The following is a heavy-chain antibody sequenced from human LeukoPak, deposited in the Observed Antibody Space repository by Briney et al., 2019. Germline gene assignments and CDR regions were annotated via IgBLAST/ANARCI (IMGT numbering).Heavy chain of an antibody. D-gene: IGHD6-13*01. V-gene: IGHV4-39*01. Sequence: SETLSLTCTVSGGSISSGSYYWSWIRQPPGKGLEWIGEINHSESTNYNPSLKSRVTISVDTSKNQFSLNLGSVTAADTAVYYCASRVAAAGTGFDPWGQGTLVTVSA. J-gene: IGHJ5*02. CDR1: GGSISSGSYY. CDR2: INHSEST. CDR3: ASRVAAAGTGFDP.